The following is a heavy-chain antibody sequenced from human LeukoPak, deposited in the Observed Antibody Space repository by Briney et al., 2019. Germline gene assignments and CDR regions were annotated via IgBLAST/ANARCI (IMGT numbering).Heavy chain of an antibody. CDR1: GFTFSSYG. V-gene: IGHV3-23*01. CDR3: ATQPGLLKWFTDDAFDI. J-gene: IGHJ3*02. Sequence: GGSLRLSCAASGFTFSSYGMSWVRQGPGKGLEWVSDISGSGTSRYYADSVKGRFTISRDNSKNTLYLQMNNLRAEDTAVYYCATQPGLLKWFTDDAFDIWGQGTMVTVSS. D-gene: IGHD3-10*01. CDR2: ISGSGTSR.